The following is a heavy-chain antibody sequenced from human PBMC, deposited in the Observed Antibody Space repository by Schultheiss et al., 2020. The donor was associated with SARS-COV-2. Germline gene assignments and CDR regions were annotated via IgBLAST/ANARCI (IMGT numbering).Heavy chain of an antibody. V-gene: IGHV1-46*01. J-gene: IGHJ5*02. D-gene: IGHD3-22*01. CDR2: INPRGGAT. CDR1: GYTFTSYG. CDR3: ARDKDISGVRYNWFDP. Sequence: ASVKVSCKASGYTFTSYGISWVRQAPGQGLEWMGIINPRGGATIYAQKFQGRVTMTRDTSTSTVYMELSSLNSEDTAIYYCARDKDISGVRYNWFDPWGQGTLVTVSS.